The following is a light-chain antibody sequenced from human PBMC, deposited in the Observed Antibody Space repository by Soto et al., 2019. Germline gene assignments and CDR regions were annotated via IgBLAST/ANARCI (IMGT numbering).Light chain of an antibody. J-gene: IGLJ3*02. CDR1: NSDVGIYNL. CDR2: EGT. CDR3: QSYESRLSASVL. V-gene: IGLV2-23*01. Sequence: QSVLTQPASVSGSPGQSITVSCTGINSDVGIYNLVSWYQHHPGKAPKLVIYEGTKRPSGVSSRFSGSKSGNTASLTISGLQAEDEGDYFCQSYESRLSASVLFGGGTKLTVL.